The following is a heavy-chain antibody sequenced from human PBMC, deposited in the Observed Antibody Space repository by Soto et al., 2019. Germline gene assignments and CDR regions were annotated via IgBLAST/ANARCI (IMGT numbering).Heavy chain of an antibody. CDR2: IYYSGST. CDR1: GGSISNYY. V-gene: IGHV4-59*08. Sequence: SETLSLTCTVSGGSISNYYWTWIRQPPGKGLEWIGYIYYSGSTNYNPSLKSRVTISVDTSKNQFSLKLSSVTAADTAVYYCARLSTVTLDYWGQGTLVTVSS. CDR3: ARLSTVTLDY. D-gene: IGHD4-17*01. J-gene: IGHJ4*02.